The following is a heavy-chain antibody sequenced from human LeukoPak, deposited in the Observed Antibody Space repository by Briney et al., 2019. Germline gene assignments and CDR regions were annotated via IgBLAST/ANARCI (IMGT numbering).Heavy chain of an antibody. J-gene: IGHJ3*02. CDR3: ARPAVRGGSDAFDI. CDR1: GGSISSYY. CDR2: IYYSGST. D-gene: IGHD3-10*01. Sequence: SETLSLTCTVSGGSISSYYWSWIRQPPWKGLEWIGYIYYSGSTNYNPSLKSRVTISVDTSKNQFSLKLSSVTAADTAVYYCARPAVRGGSDAFDIWGQGTMVTVSS. V-gene: IGHV4-59*01.